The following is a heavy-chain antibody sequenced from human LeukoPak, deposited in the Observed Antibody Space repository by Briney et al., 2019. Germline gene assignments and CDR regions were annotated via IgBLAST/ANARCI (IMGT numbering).Heavy chain of an antibody. CDR2: MNPNSGNT. CDR3: ARNRAYTDFDY. J-gene: IGHJ4*02. V-gene: IGHV1-8*03. D-gene: IGHD2-21*01. Sequence: GASVKVSYKASGYTFTSYDIHWVRQATGQGLEWMGWMNPNSGNTGYAQKFQGRVTITRNTSISTAYMELSSLRSEDTAVYYCARNRAYTDFDYWGQGTLVTVSS. CDR1: GYTFTSYD.